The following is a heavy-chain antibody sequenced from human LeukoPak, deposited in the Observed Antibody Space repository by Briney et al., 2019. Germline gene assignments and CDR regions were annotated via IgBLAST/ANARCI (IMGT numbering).Heavy chain of an antibody. CDR1: GFTFSNYG. CDR3: AKDGGTGITTKIDY. Sequence: GGSLRLSCEASGFTFSNYGMHWVRQAPGKGLEWVAFVSYDGSDKFYADSVKGRFTISRDNSKNTLSVQMNSLRAEDTAVYYCAKDGGTGITTKIDYWGQGILVTVSS. J-gene: IGHJ4*02. CDR2: VSYDGSDK. D-gene: IGHD1-7*01. V-gene: IGHV3-30*18.